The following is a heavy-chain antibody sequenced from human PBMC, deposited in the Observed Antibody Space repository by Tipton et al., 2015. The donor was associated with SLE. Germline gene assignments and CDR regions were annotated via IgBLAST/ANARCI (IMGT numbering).Heavy chain of an antibody. CDR3: ARREEEFDY. Sequence: TLSFTCAVYGGSFSGYYWSWIRQPPGKGLEWIGEINHSGSTNYNPSLKSRVTISVDTSKNQFSLQLNSVTPEDTAVYYCARREEEFDYWGQGTLVTVSS. V-gene: IGHV4-34*01. CDR2: INHSGST. CDR1: GGSFSGYY. J-gene: IGHJ4*02. D-gene: IGHD5-24*01.